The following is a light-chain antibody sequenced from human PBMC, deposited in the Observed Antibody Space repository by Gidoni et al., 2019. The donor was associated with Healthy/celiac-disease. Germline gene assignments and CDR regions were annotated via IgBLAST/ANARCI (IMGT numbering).Light chain of an antibody. Sequence: DIQMTQSPSSLSASVGDRVTITCQASQDISNYLNWYQQKPGKAPKLLTYDASNLETGVPSRFSGSGSGTDFTFTISSLQPEDIATYYCQQYDNLPLNVXQGTKLEIK. CDR1: QDISNY. CDR2: DAS. CDR3: QQYDNLPLN. V-gene: IGKV1-33*01. J-gene: IGKJ2*01.